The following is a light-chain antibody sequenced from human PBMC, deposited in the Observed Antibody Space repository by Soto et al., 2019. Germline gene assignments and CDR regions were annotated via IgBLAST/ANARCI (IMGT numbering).Light chain of an antibody. CDR1: HAISNY. Sequence: DIQMPQSPSSLSASIGDRVTITCRASHAISNYLAWYQEKPGKVPKILIYAASTLQSGVPSRFSGSRSGTDFTLTISSLQPEDIATYDCQKYDSAPLTFGGGTKVEIK. V-gene: IGKV1-27*01. J-gene: IGKJ4*01. CDR3: QKYDSAPLT. CDR2: AAS.